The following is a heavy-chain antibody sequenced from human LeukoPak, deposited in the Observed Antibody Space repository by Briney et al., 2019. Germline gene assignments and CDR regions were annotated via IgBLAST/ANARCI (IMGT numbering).Heavy chain of an antibody. J-gene: IGHJ4*02. CDR2: INHSGST. V-gene: IGHV4-34*01. CDR3: ARVGWLRTFGRSYYFDY. Sequence: PSETLSLTCAVYGGSFSGYYWSWIRQPPGKGLEWIGEINHSGSTNYNPSLKSRVTISVDTSKNQFSLKLSSVTAADTAVYCCARVGWLRTFGRSYYFDYWGQGTLVTVSS. D-gene: IGHD5-12*01. CDR1: GGSFSGYY.